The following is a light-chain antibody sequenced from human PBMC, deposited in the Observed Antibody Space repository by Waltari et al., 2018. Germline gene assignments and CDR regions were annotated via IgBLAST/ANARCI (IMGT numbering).Light chain of an antibody. V-gene: IGKV3-15*01. J-gene: IGKJ2*01. CDR1: QSVGGD. Sequence: EIVMTQSPATLSVSPGERATLSCGASQSVGGDLAWYQQKPGQPPSLLIYGASTRATGIPARFSGSGSGTEFTLTISSLQSEDFAVYYCQQYNKWPPYTFGQGTKLEIK. CDR3: QQYNKWPPYT. CDR2: GAS.